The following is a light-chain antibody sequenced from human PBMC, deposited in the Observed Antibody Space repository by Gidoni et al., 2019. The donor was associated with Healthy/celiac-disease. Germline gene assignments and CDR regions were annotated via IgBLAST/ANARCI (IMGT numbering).Light chain of an antibody. CDR3: QAWDSSTSVV. V-gene: IGLV3-1*01. J-gene: IGLJ2*01. Sequence: SYALTQPPSVSVSPGQTASITCSGDTLGDKYACWYQQKPGQSPVLVTYQDSKRPSGIPERFSGSNSGNTATLTISGTQAMDEADYYCQAWDSSTSVVFGGGTKLTVL. CDR1: TLGDKY. CDR2: QDS.